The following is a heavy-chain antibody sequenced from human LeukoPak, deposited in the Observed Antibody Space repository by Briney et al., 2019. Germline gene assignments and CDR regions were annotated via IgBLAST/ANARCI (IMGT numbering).Heavy chain of an antibody. CDR3: ARDGWGFYDILTGYSGGPFDP. CDR1: GGSISSYY. D-gene: IGHD3-9*01. V-gene: IGHV4-59*12. Sequence: PSETLSLTCTVSGGSISSYYWSWIRQPPGKGLEWIGYIYYSGSTNYNPSLKSRVTISVDTSKNQFSLKLSSVTAADTAVYYCARDGWGFYDILTGYSGGPFDPWGQGTLVTVSS. CDR2: IYYSGST. J-gene: IGHJ5*02.